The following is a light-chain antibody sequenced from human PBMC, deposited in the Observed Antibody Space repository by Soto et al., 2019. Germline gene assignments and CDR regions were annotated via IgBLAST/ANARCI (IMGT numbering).Light chain of an antibody. CDR1: QNISSG. J-gene: IGKJ3*01. CDR3: YEDNSDSAYT. CDR2: DAS. V-gene: IGKV1-5*01. Sequence: ATEPAKFGSKDTNACEGNQNISSGLAWYRQKPGKATKLLIYDASSLESGVPSRFSGSGAGTEETRTTISRQPVDFSANYLYEDNSDSAYTFGQGTNVDIK.